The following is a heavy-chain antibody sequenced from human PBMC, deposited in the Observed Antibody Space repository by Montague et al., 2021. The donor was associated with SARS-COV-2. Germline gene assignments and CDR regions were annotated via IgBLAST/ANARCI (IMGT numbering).Heavy chain of an antibody. CDR1: GGSFSGYC. Sequence: SETRSLTCAVYGGSFSGYCWSWTRQPPGKGLEWIGEINHSGSTNYNPSLKSRVTISVDTSKNQFSLKLSSVTAADTAVYYCARVRYYGSGTSLGMDVWGQGTTVTVSS. V-gene: IGHV4-34*01. CDR2: INHSGST. CDR3: ARVRYYGSGTSLGMDV. D-gene: IGHD3-10*01. J-gene: IGHJ6*02.